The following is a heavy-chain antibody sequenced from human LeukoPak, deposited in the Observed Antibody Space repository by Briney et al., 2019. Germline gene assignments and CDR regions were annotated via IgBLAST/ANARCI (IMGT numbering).Heavy chain of an antibody. J-gene: IGHJ6*03. CDR1: GDSISSSSYY. D-gene: IGHD3-10*01. Sequence: PSETLSLTCTVSGDSISSSSYYWGWIRQPPGKGLEWIGSIYYSGSTYYNPSLKSRVTISIDTSKNQFSLKLSSVTAADTAVYYCARTTMVRGTYYMDVWGKGTTVTVSS. CDR2: IYYSGST. CDR3: ARTTMVRGTYYMDV. V-gene: IGHV4-39*07.